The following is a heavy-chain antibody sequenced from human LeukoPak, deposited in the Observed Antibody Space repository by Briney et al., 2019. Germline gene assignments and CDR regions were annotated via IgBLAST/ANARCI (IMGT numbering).Heavy chain of an antibody. J-gene: IGHJ4*02. CDR1: GFTFSGHW. V-gene: IGHV3-7*01. Sequence: GGSLTLSCAASGFTFSGHWMSWVRQAPGKGLEWVANINQGGSDKYYVDSVKGRFTISRDNANNLPYLQMNSLRGEDTAVYYCTRDRSRAEDDWGQGTLVTVSS. CDR2: INQGGSDK. D-gene: IGHD1-14*01. CDR3: TRDRSRAEDD.